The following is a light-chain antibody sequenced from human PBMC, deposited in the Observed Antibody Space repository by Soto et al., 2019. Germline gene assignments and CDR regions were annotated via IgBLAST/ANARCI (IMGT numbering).Light chain of an antibody. J-gene: IGKJ4*01. CDR1: QSGYSDF. V-gene: IGKV3-20*01. Sequence: IVLTQSPGTLSLSPGERATLSCRASQSGYSDFLAWYQQKPGQAPRLLIHGASSRATGIPDRFSGSGSGTDFTLTISRLEPEDFAVYYCQQYGSSPLTFGGGTKVEIK. CDR2: GAS. CDR3: QQYGSSPLT.